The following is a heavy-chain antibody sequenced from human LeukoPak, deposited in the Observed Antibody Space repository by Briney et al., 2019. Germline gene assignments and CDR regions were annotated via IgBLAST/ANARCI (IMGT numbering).Heavy chain of an antibody. CDR3: ARGGPYSNYGYYYGMDV. CDR2: IGTAGDT. J-gene: IGHJ6*02. V-gene: IGHV3-13*01. Sequence: HPGGSLRLSCAASGFTFSSYGMHWVRQATGKGLEWVSAIGTAGDTYYPGSVKGRFTISRENAKNSLYLQMNSLRAGDTAVYYCARGGPYSNYGYYYGMDVWGQGTTVTVSS. D-gene: IGHD4-11*01. CDR1: GFTFSSYG.